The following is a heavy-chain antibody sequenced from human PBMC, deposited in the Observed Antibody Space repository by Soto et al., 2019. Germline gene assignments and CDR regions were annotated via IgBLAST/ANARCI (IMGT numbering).Heavy chain of an antibody. CDR2: IRSKANSYAT. D-gene: IGHD3-22*01. CDR1: GFTFSGSA. CDR3: TSFGDSSRSQPPLNSY. J-gene: IGHJ4*02. V-gene: IGHV3-73*01. Sequence: SLRLSCAASGFTFSGSAMHWVRQASGKGLEWVGRIRSKANSYATAYAASVKGRFTISRDDSKNTAYLQMNSLKTEDTAVYYCTSFGDSSRSQPPLNSYWGQGTLVTVSS.